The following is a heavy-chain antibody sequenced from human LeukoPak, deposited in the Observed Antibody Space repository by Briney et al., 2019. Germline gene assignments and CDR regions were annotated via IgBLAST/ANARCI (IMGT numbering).Heavy chain of an antibody. D-gene: IGHD4-23*01. Sequence: SETLSLTCTVSGGSISSSSYYWGWIRQPPGKGLEWIGSIYYSGSTYYNPSLKSRVTISVDTSKNQFSLKLSSVTAADTAVYYCARGRGGNPHYYYYMDVWGKGTTVTVSS. V-gene: IGHV4-39*07. CDR1: GGSISSSSYY. CDR3: ARGRGGNPHYYYYMDV. CDR2: IYYSGST. J-gene: IGHJ6*03.